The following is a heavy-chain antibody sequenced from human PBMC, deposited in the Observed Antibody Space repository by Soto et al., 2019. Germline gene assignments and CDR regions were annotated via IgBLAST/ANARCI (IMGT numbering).Heavy chain of an antibody. V-gene: IGHV1-46*01. Sequence: ASVKVSCKASGYTFTRDQIHWVRQAPGQGLEWMGMIDPSGGKTNYAQKFQGRVTMTRDTPTSTVYMAPSSLRSEDTAIYFCGRVMRSLLSITALDTWGQGTLVTVSS. CDR1: GYTFTRDQ. D-gene: IGHD3-10*01. J-gene: IGHJ5*02. CDR2: IDPSGGKT. CDR3: GRVMRSLLSITALDT.